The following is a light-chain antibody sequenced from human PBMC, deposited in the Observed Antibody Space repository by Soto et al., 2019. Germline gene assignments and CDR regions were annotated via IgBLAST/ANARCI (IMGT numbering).Light chain of an antibody. CDR1: SSDVGYYKY. J-gene: IGLJ1*01. V-gene: IGLV2-14*01. CDR2: EVS. CDR3: SSYTSTVSL. Sequence: QSVLTQPASVSGSPGQSITISCTGTSSDVGYYKYVSWYQQHPGKAPKVIIYEVSNRPSGVSYRFSGSKSGNTASLTISGLQAEDEADYYCSSYTSTVSLFGSGTKLTVL.